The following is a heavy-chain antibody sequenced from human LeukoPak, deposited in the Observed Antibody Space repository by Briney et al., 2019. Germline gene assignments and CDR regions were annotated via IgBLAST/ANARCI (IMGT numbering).Heavy chain of an antibody. Sequence: PRGSLRLSCAASGFTFSSYWMHWVRQAPGKGLVWVSRINSDGSSTSYADSVKGRFTISRDNAKNTLYLQMNSLRAEDTAVYYCARKRDGYKLRYYFDYWGQGTLVTVSS. J-gene: IGHJ4*02. CDR3: ARKRDGYKLRYYFDY. CDR2: INSDGSST. V-gene: IGHV3-74*01. D-gene: IGHD5-24*01. CDR1: GFTFSSYW.